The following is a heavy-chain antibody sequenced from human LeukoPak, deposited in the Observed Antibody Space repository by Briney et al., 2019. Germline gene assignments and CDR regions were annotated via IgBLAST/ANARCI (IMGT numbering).Heavy chain of an antibody. CDR2: IYTSGST. J-gene: IGHJ5*02. CDR1: GGSISSGSYY. V-gene: IGHV4-61*02. D-gene: IGHD1-1*01. CDR3: AREGQLEVMFDP. Sequence: SETLSLTCTVSGGSISSGSYYWSWIRQPAGKGLEWIGRIYTSGSTNYNPSLKSRVTISVDTSKNQFSLKLSSVTAADTAVYYCAREGQLEVMFDPWGQGTLVTVSS.